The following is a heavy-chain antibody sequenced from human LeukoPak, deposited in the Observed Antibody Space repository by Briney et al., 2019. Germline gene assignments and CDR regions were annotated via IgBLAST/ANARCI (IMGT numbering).Heavy chain of an antibody. CDR2: ISYDGSDK. CDR3: ARRLATAYYYYYMDV. J-gene: IGHJ6*03. Sequence: GGSLRLSCAASGFTFSTYAIHWVRQAPGKGLEWVAVISYDGSDKYYADSVKGRFTISRDNSKNTLYLQMNSLRAEDTAVYYCARRLATAYYYYYMDVWGKGTTVTVSS. D-gene: IGHD2-21*02. CDR1: GFTFSTYA. V-gene: IGHV3-30*04.